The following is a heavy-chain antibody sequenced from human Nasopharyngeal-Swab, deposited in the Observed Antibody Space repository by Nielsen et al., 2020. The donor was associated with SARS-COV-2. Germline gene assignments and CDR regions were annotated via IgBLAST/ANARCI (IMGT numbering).Heavy chain of an antibody. CDR1: GYTFTSYY. CDR2: INPSGGST. Sequence: ASVKVSCKASGYTFTSYYMHWVRQAPGQGLEWMGIINPSGGSTSYAQKFQGRVTMTSDTSTSTVYMELSSLRSEDTAVYYCARDVEDFWSGYSFKRYYYYGMGVWGQGTTVTVSS. J-gene: IGHJ6*02. CDR3: ARDVEDFWSGYSFKRYYYYGMGV. V-gene: IGHV1-46*01. D-gene: IGHD3-3*01.